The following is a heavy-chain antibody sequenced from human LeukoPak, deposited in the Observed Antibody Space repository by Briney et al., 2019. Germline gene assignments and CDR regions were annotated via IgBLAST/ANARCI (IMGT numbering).Heavy chain of an antibody. CDR2: ISGSGGST. CDR3: AKDGKYSSGWYYYYYYMDV. D-gene: IGHD6-19*01. J-gene: IGHJ6*03. V-gene: IGHV3-23*01. CDR1: GFTFSSYG. Sequence: GGTLRLSCAASGFTFSSYGMSWVRQAPGKGLEWVSAISGSGGSTYYADSVKGRFTISRDNSKNTLYLQMNSLRAEDTAVYYCAKDGKYSSGWYYYYYYMDVWGKGTTVTISS.